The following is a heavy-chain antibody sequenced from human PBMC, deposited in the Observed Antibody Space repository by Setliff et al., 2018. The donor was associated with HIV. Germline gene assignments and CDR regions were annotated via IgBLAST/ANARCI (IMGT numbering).Heavy chain of an antibody. Sequence: ASVKVSCKVSGYTFTEYYIHWVRQAPGQGLEWMGWIYPNTGGTNYAQKFQGRVTMTRDTSISTAYVELSRLRSDDTALYYCARLIHTGLLYFDYWGLGKLVTVSS. D-gene: IGHD2-8*02. CDR3: ARLIHTGLLYFDY. J-gene: IGHJ4*02. CDR1: GYTFTEYY. CDR2: IYPNTGGT. V-gene: IGHV1-2*02.